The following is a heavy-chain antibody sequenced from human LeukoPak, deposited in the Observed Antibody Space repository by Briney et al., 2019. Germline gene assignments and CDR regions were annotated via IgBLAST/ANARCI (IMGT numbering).Heavy chain of an antibody. CDR3: AKAGLRYFDWSEAIDY. Sequence: GGPLRLSCAASGFTFSSYAMSWVRQAPGKGLEWVSAISGSGGSTYYADSAKGRFTISRDNSKNTLYLQMNSLRAEDTAVYYCAKAGLRYFDWSEAIDYWGQGTLVTVSS. V-gene: IGHV3-23*01. J-gene: IGHJ4*02. CDR2: ISGSGGST. D-gene: IGHD3-9*01. CDR1: GFTFSSYA.